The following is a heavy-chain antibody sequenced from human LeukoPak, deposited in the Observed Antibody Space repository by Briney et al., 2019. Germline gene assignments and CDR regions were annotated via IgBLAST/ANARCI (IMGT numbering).Heavy chain of an antibody. CDR1: GGSISSGSYY. D-gene: IGHD3-22*01. J-gene: IGHJ5*02. V-gene: IGHV4-61*02. CDR3: ARDGGSYYYDSSGYPASWFDP. Sequence: SQTLSLTCTVSGGSISSGSYYCSWIRQPAGEGLEWIGRIYTSGSTNYNPSRKSRVTISVDTSKNQFSLKLSSVTAADTAVYYCARDGGSYYYDSSGYPASWFDPWGQGTLVTVSS. CDR2: IYTSGST.